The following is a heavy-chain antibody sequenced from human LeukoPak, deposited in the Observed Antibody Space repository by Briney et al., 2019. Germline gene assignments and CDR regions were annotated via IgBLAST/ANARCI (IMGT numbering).Heavy chain of an antibody. CDR3: ARWRGFSFDY. CDR1: GGSISSYY. J-gene: IGHJ4*02. Sequence: IPSETLSLTCTVSGGSISSYYWSWIRQPPGKGLEWIGYIYYSGSTYYNPSLKSRVTISVGTSKNQFSLKLSSVTAADTAVYYCARWRGFSFDYWGQGTLVTVSS. CDR2: IYYSGST. V-gene: IGHV4-59*08. D-gene: IGHD3-3*01.